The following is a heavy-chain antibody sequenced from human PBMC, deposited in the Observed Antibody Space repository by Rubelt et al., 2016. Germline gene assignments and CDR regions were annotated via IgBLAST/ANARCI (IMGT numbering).Heavy chain of an antibody. J-gene: IGHJ3*01. V-gene: IGHV4-59*01. CDR3: AEDGASSL. D-gene: IGHD3-16*01. CDR2: VHHSGST. CDR1: GGSISRYS. Sequence: QVQLQESGPGLVKPSETLSLNCTVSGGSISRYSWSWIRQPPGKGLEWIGNVHHSGSTNYNPSLKHRVTISLETSKNQFTLKLSAVTAADTAVYYCAEDGASSLWGQGTMVAVSS.